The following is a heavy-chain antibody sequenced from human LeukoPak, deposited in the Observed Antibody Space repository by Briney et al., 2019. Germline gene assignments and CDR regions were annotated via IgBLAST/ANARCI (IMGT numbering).Heavy chain of an antibody. J-gene: IGHJ4*02. D-gene: IGHD6-19*01. CDR2: IWYDGSNE. CDR1: GFTFSNYG. CDR3: ARDSSGPLY. Sequence: PGGSLRLSCAASGFTFSNYGMHWVRQAPGKGLELVANIWYDGSNEYYADSVKGRFTISRDNSKNTLYLQMNSLRAEDTAVYYCARDSSGPLYWGQGTLVTVSS. V-gene: IGHV3-33*01.